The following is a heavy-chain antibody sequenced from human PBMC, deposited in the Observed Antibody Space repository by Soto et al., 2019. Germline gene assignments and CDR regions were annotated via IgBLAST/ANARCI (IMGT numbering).Heavy chain of an antibody. CDR1: RFTFSSYA. CDR2: ISYDGSNK. J-gene: IGHJ4*02. Sequence: GGSLKLSCAACRFTFSSYAMHWVRQTPGKGLEWVAVISYDGSNKYYADSVKGRFTISRDNSKNTLYLQMNSLRAEDTAVYYCASPIAVAGPPRPIPQAADYWGQGTLVTVSS. CDR3: ASPIAVAGPPRPIPQAADY. V-gene: IGHV3-30-3*01. D-gene: IGHD6-19*01.